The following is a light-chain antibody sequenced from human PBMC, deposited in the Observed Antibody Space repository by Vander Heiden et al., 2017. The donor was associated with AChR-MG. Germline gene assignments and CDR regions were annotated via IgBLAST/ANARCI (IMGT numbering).Light chain of an antibody. Sequence: SYELTQPPSVSVSPGQTASITCSRDKLGDKYACWYQQKPGQSPGQGSYQDSKRPSGIPERVSGSNSGNKATLTISGTQAMDEADYYCQAWDSSTRGVFGGGTKLTV. CDR3: QAWDSSTRGV. CDR1: KLGDKY. CDR2: QDS. V-gene: IGLV3-1*01. J-gene: IGLJ2*01.